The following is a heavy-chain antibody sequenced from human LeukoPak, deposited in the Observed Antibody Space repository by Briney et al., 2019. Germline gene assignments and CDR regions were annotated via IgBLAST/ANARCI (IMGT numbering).Heavy chain of an antibody. CDR1: GFTFSSYG. J-gene: IGHJ4*02. CDR2: IWHDGSNK. CDR3: ARDYCSGGSCYSSFDY. Sequence: GGSLRLSCAASGFTFSSYGMHWVRQAPGKGLEWVAVIWHDGSNKYYADSVKGRFTISRDNSKNTLYLQMNSLRAEDTAVYYCARDYCSGGSCYSSFDYWGQGTLVTVSS. V-gene: IGHV3-33*01. D-gene: IGHD2-15*01.